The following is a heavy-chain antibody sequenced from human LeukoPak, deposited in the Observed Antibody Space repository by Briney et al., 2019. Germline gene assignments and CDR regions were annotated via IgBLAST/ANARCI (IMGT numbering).Heavy chain of an antibody. CDR1: GFTFNNYA. CDR2: IRYDGSNK. CDR3: ARGGGSSGWFSSAFDI. V-gene: IGHV3-30*02. Sequence: GGSLRLSCTASGFTFNNYAMSWVRQAPGKGLEWVAFIRYDGSNKYYADSVKGRFTISRDNSKNTLYLQMNSLRAEDTAVYYCARGGGSSGWFSSAFDIWGQGTMVTVSS. D-gene: IGHD6-19*01. J-gene: IGHJ3*02.